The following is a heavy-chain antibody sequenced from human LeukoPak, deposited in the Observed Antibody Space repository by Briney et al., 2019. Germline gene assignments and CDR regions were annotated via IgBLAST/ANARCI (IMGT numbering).Heavy chain of an antibody. Sequence: GGSLRLSCAASGFTFSNYAMSWVRQAPGKGLEWVSAISGSGGSTYYADSVKGRFTISRDNSKNTLYLQMNSLRAEDTAVYYCATRRSYSSGWYYFDYWGQGTLVTVSS. CDR1: GFTFSNYA. CDR3: ATRRSYSSGWYYFDY. CDR2: ISGSGGST. D-gene: IGHD6-19*01. J-gene: IGHJ4*02. V-gene: IGHV3-23*01.